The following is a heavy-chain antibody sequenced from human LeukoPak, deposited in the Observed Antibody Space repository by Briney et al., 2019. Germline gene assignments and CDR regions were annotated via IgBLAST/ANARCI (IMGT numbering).Heavy chain of an antibody. V-gene: IGHV4-4*02. J-gene: IGHJ4*02. CDR3: ARRKRGFPVDY. D-gene: IGHD3-22*01. CDR1: GGSISSSNW. CDR2: INHSGST. Sequence: SGTLSLTCAVSGGSISSSNWWSWVRQPPGKGLEWIGEINHSGSTNYNPSLKSRVTISVDTSKNQFSLKLSSVTAADTAVYYCARRKRGFPVDYWGQGTLVTVSS.